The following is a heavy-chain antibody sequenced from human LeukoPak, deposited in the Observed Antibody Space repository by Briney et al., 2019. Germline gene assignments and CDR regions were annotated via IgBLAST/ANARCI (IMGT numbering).Heavy chain of an antibody. D-gene: IGHD6-19*01. J-gene: IGHJ3*02. CDR1: GFTFSSYA. CDR2: ISGSGGST. Sequence: GGSLRLSCAASGFTFSSYAMSWVRQAPGKGLEWVSAISGSGGSTYYADSVKGRFTISKDNSKNTLYLQMNSLRAEDTAVYYCAKVLRAGIAVADDAFDIWGQGTMVTVSS. CDR3: AKVLRAGIAVADDAFDI. V-gene: IGHV3-23*01.